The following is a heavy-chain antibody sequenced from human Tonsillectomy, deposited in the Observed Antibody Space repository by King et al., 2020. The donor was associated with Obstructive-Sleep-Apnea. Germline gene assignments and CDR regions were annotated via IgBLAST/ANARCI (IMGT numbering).Heavy chain of an antibody. V-gene: IGHV4-30-2*01. CDR2: IYHSGST. CDR3: ASHYYDSSGYHPFQH. Sequence: LQLQESGSGLVKPSQTLSLTCAVSGGSISSGGYSWSWIRQPPGKGLEWIGYIYHSGSTYYNPSLKSRVTISVDRSKNQSSLKLSSVTAADTAVYYCASHYYDSSGYHPFQHWGQGTLVTVSS. D-gene: IGHD3-22*01. CDR1: GGSISSGGYS. J-gene: IGHJ1*01.